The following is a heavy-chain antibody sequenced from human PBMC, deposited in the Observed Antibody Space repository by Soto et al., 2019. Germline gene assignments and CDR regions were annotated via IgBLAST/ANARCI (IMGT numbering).Heavy chain of an antibody. CDR3: ARDRVRAGNRNYYGMDV. CDR1: GFTFSDYY. CDR2: ISSSGSTI. D-gene: IGHD1-1*01. V-gene: IGHV3-11*01. Sequence: GGSLRLSCAASGFTFSDYYMSWIRQAPGKGLEWVSYISSSGSTIYYADSVKGRFTISRDNAKNSLYLQMNSLRAEDTAVYYCARDRVRAGNRNYYGMDVWGQGTTVTVSS. J-gene: IGHJ6*02.